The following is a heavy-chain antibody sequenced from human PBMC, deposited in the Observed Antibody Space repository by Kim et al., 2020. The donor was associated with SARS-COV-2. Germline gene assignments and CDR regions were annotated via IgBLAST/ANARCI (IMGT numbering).Heavy chain of an antibody. Sequence: DSVKGRFTISRDNAKNSLYLQMNSLRAEDTAVYYCARDGIRRDGYNDFDYWGQGTLVTVSS. D-gene: IGHD5-12*01. CDR3: ARDGIRRDGYNDFDY. V-gene: IGHV3-21*01. J-gene: IGHJ4*02.